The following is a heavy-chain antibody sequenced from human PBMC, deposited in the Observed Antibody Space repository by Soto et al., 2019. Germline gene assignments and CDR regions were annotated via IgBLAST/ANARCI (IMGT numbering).Heavy chain of an antibody. D-gene: IGHD6-19*01. J-gene: IGHJ3*02. V-gene: IGHV3-30-3*01. Sequence: QVQLVESGGGVVQPGRSLRLSCAASGFTFSSYAMHWVRQAPGKGLEWVAVISYDGSNKYYADSVKGRFTISRDNSKNTLYLQMNSLRAEDTAVYYCARGGSGWWGAHGAFDIWGQGTMVTVSS. CDR3: ARGGSGWWGAHGAFDI. CDR1: GFTFSSYA. CDR2: ISYDGSNK.